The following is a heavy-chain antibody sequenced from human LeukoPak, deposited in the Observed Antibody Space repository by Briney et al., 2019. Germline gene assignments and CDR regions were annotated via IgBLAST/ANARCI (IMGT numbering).Heavy chain of an antibody. CDR2: IR. J-gene: IGHJ1*01. CDR3: AKELHQLYCSGGSCYSVWYFQH. CDR1: GFTFSSYG. V-gene: IGHV3-30*02. D-gene: IGHD2-15*01. Sequence: GGSLRLSCAASGFTFSSYGMHWVRQAPGKGLEWVAFIRCRFTISRGNSKSTLYLQMNSLRAEDTAVYYCAKELHQLYCSGGSCYSVWYFQHWGQGTLVTVSS.